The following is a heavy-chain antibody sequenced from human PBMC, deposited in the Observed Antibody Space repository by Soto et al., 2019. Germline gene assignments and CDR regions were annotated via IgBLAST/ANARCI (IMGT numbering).Heavy chain of an antibody. CDR1: GDSFRNFD. J-gene: IGHJ5*02. CDR3: ARYIFGQGFKA. CDR2: MRADSGDT. V-gene: IGHV1-8*01. Sequence: QVQLVQPGDEVRKPGASVKVSCKASGDSFRNFDFNWVRQPSGQGLEWIGWMRADSGDTGHAQKFQGRVTMTRDTSMSTAYMELSSLRVEDTAVYYCARYIFGQGFKAWGQGTLVFVSS. D-gene: IGHD3-3*02.